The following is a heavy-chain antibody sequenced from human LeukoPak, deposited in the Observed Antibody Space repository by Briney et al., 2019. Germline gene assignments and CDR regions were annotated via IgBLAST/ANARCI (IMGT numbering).Heavy chain of an antibody. J-gene: IGHJ4*02. CDR1: GFTFRSYS. CDR3: ARDLEAANTYYFDY. D-gene: IGHD6-13*01. V-gene: IGHV3-48*02. CDR2: ISSSSSTI. Sequence: GGSLRLSCAASGFTFRSYSMNWVRQAPGKGLEWVSYISSSSSTINYADSVKGRFTISRDNSKNTVYLQVNSLRDEDTAVYYCARDLEAANTYYFDYWGQGTMVTVSS.